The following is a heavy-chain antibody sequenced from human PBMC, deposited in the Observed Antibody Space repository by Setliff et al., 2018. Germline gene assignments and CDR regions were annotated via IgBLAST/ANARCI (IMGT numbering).Heavy chain of an antibody. Sequence: SETLSLTCAVSGYSISNGFYWGGIRQSPVKGLEWIGSLFDGGSAYYSPSLKSRASISLDASKHQFALKLTSATAADTAVYYCARDPHYDPTYSLPGHAFDFWGQGIMVTVSS. CDR2: LFDGGSA. V-gene: IGHV4-38-2*02. CDR3: ARDPHYDPTYSLPGHAFDF. D-gene: IGHD3-22*01. J-gene: IGHJ3*01. CDR1: GYSISNGFY.